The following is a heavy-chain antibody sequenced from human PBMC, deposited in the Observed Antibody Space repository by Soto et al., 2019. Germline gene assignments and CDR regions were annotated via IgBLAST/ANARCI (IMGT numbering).Heavy chain of an antibody. V-gene: IGHV4-59*08. D-gene: IGHD6-25*01. Sequence: PSETLSLTCAVYGGSFSGYYWSWIRQPPGKGLEWIGYIYYSGSNNYNPSLKSRVTISVDTSKNQFSLKLSSVTAADTAVYYCATTQGLRPYYYYYMDVWGKGTTVTVSS. J-gene: IGHJ6*03. CDR1: GGSFSGYY. CDR3: ATTQGLRPYYYYYMDV. CDR2: IYYSGSN.